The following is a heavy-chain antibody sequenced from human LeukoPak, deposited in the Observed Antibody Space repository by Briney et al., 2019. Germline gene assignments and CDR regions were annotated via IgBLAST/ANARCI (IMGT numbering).Heavy chain of an antibody. Sequence: GASVKVSCKASGYTLTGYYMHWVRQAPGQGLEWMGWINPNSGGTNYAQKFQGRVTTTRDTSISTAYMELSRLRSDDTAVYYCARGSRGYSYGYGLHYFDYWGQGTLVTVSS. J-gene: IGHJ4*02. CDR2: INPNSGGT. CDR1: GYTLTGYY. D-gene: IGHD5-18*01. CDR3: ARGSRGYSYGYGLHYFDY. V-gene: IGHV1-2*02.